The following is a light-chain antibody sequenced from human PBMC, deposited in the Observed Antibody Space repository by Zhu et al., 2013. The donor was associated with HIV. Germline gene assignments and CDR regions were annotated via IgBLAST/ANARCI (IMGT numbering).Light chain of an antibody. CDR1: SSNIGEGYA. Sequence: QSVLTQPPSVSGAPGQRVTISCAGSSSNIGEGYAVHWYQQPPGTAPKLLIYGHNSRPSGVPDRFSASKSGTSATLHITGLQTGDEADYFCATWDDTLRVGVFGGGTELTVL. CDR2: GHN. J-gene: IGLJ3*02. CDR3: ATWDDTLRVGV. V-gene: IGLV1-40*01.